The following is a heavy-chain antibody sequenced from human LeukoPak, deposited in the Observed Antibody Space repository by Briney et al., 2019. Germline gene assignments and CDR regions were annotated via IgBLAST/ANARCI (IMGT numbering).Heavy chain of an antibody. Sequence: GGSLRLSCAASGLSFGDYAMHWVRQAPGKGLEWVSGISWNSGSIVYADSVKGRFTISRDNAKNSLYLQMNSLRAEDTAVYYCARDPSGSYDYWGQGTLVTVSS. V-gene: IGHV3-9*01. D-gene: IGHD1-26*01. CDR1: GLSFGDYA. CDR2: ISWNSGSI. CDR3: ARDPSGSYDY. J-gene: IGHJ4*02.